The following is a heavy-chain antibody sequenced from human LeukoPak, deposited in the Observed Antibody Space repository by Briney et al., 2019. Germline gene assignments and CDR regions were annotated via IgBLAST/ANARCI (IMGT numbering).Heavy chain of an antibody. Sequence: SQTLSLTCAVSGGSISSGGYSWSWIRQPPGKGLEWIGYIYHSGSTYYNPSLKSRVTISVDRSKNQFSLKLSSVTAADTAVYYCAREPYYDFWSGYYVGDYWGQGTLVTVSS. D-gene: IGHD3-3*01. V-gene: IGHV4-30-2*01. CDR1: GGSISSGGYS. CDR2: IYHSGST. CDR3: AREPYYDFWSGYYVGDY. J-gene: IGHJ4*02.